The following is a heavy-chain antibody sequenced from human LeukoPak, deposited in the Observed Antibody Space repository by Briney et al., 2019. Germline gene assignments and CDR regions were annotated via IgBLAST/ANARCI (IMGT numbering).Heavy chain of an antibody. CDR1: GGSISSYY. CDR3: ARVGRGIWFGELSGYFDY. CDR2: IYYSGST. D-gene: IGHD3-10*01. Sequence: SETLSLTCTVSGGSISSYYWSWIRQPPGKGLEWIGYIYYSGSTNYNPSLKSRVTISVDTSKNQFSLKLSSVTAADTAVYYCARVGRGIWFGELSGYFDYWGQGTLVTVSS. J-gene: IGHJ4*02. V-gene: IGHV4-59*08.